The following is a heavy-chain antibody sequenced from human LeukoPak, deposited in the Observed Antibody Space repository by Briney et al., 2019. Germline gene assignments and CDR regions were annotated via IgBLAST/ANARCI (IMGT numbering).Heavy chain of an antibody. CDR3: ARGQGGNYYLNYFDY. D-gene: IGHD1-26*01. J-gene: IGHJ4*02. V-gene: IGHV4-59*01. Sequence: ASETLSLTCTVTGGSFSTYYWSWIRQPPGKGLEWIGHFYYSGSTNYNPSLKSRVTISVDTSRNQFSLKLTSVTAADTAVYYCARGQGGNYYLNYFDYWGQGALVTVSS. CDR2: FYYSGST. CDR1: GGSFSTYY.